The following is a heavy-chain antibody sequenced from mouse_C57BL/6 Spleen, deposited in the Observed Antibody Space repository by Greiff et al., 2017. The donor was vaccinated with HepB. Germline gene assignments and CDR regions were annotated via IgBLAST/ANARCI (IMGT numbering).Heavy chain of an antibody. CDR1: GYTFTSYW. J-gene: IGHJ1*03. CDR2: IDPSDSET. V-gene: IGHV1-52*01. CDR3: ARRNGSSYWYFDV. Sequence: QPGAELVRPGSSVKLSCKASGYTFTSYWMHWVKQRPIQGLEWIGNIDPSDSETHYNQKFKDKATLTVDKSSSTAYMQLSSLTSEDSAVYYCARRNGSSYWYFDVWGTGTTVTVSS. D-gene: IGHD1-1*01.